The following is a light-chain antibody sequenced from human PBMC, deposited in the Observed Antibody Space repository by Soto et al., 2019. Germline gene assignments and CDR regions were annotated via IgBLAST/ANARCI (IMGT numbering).Light chain of an antibody. Sequence: QSVPTHPASLPRSAGQAITFSCTGTSTDVGNYNYVSWYRQHPGKAPQLMIFQGSNRASGVSNRFSGCKSGDTASLTISGLQAEDEADYHCSSYTTSSTLYVFGTGTKVTVL. CDR3: SSYTTSSTLYV. V-gene: IGLV2-14*01. J-gene: IGLJ1*01. CDR1: STDVGNYNY. CDR2: QGS.